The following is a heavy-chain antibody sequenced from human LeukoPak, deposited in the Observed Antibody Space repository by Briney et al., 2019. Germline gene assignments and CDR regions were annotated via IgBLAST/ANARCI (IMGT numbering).Heavy chain of an antibody. CDR1: GFTFSSYW. CDR2: IKQDGSEK. V-gene: IGHV3-7*01. Sequence: PGGSLRLSCAASGFTFSSYWMSWVRQAPGKGLEWVASIKQDGSEKYYVDSVKGRFTISRDNAKNSLYLQMNSLRAEDTAVYYCARDLPEGAFDIWGQGTMVTVSS. CDR3: ARDLPEGAFDI. J-gene: IGHJ3*02.